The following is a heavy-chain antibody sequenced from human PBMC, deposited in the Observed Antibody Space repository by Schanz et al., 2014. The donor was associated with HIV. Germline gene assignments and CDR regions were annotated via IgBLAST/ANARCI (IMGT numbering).Heavy chain of an antibody. V-gene: IGHV3-30-3*01. Sequence: VQLLESGGGLVKSGGSLRLSCAASGFTFNDHYMSWIRQAPGQGLEWVAVISYDGSNKYYADSVKGRFTVSRDNSKNTLYLQMNSLRAEDTAVYYCARGGLQWHPEWFDLWGQGTLVSVSS. J-gene: IGHJ5*02. CDR2: ISYDGSNK. CDR3: ARGGLQWHPEWFDL. D-gene: IGHD4-4*01. CDR1: GFTFNDHY.